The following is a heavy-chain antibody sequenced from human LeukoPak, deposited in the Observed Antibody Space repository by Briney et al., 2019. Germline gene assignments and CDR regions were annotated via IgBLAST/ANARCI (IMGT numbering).Heavy chain of an antibody. CDR2: ISSSSSYI. D-gene: IGHD2-2*01. J-gene: IGHJ4*02. CDR1: GFTFSSYS. Sequence: GGSLRLSCAASGFTFSSYSMNWVRQAPGKGLEWVSSISSSSSYIYYADSVEGRFTISRDNAKNSLYLQMNSLRAEDTAVYYCARDERDCSSTSCTYYFDYWGQGTLVTVSS. CDR3: ARDERDCSSTSCTYYFDY. V-gene: IGHV3-21*01.